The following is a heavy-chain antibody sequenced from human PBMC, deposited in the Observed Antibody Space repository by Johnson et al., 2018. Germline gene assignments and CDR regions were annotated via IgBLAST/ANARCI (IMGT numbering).Heavy chain of an antibody. CDR1: GGSISSYY. CDR2: IYYSGST. Sequence: QVQLQESGPGLVKPSETLSLTCTVSGGSISSYYWSWIRQPPGKGLEWIGYIYYSGSTNYNLSLKSRVTISVDTSKNPFSLTLCSVTAADTAVDYCARGAIVVARHGGYMDVWGKGTTVTVSS. D-gene: IGHD2-2*01. V-gene: IGHV4-59*01. J-gene: IGHJ6*03. CDR3: ARGAIVVARHGGYMDV.